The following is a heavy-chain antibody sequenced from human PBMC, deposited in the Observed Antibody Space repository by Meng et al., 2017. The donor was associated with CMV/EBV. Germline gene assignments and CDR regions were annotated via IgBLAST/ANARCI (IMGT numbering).Heavy chain of an antibody. CDR1: GGTFSSYT. V-gene: IGHV1-69*02. CDR2: IIPILGIA. CDR3: ARGYCSSTSCSAPDY. Sequence: SVKVSCKASGGTFSSYTISWVRQAPGQGLEWMGRIIPILGIANYAQKFQGRVTITADKFTSTAYMELSSLRSEDTAVYYCARGYCSSTSCSAPDYWGQGTLVTVSS. D-gene: IGHD2-2*01. J-gene: IGHJ4*02.